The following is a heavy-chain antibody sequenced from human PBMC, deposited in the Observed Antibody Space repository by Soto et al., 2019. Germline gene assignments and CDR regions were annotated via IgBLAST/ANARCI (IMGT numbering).Heavy chain of an antibody. CDR2: ISGRGVST. V-gene: IGHV3-23*01. CDR1: GFTFSSSA. J-gene: IGHJ6*02. Sequence: EVHLLESGGGLVQPGGSLRLSCAGSGFTFSSSAMSWVRQAPGKGLEWVSAISGRGVSTYDGDSVKGRFTISRDTSKNTLYLQMNSLRDEDTALYYCYIMAVWGQGTTVTVSS. CDR3: YIMAV. D-gene: IGHD4-4*01.